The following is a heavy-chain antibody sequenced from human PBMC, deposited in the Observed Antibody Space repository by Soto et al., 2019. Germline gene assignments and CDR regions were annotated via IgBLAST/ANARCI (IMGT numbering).Heavy chain of an antibody. CDR1: GFAFSSYV. D-gene: IGHD6-19*01. V-gene: IGHV3-53*04. J-gene: IGHJ6*02. CDR3: ARDLSPKYSSGWYNGMDV. CDR2: IYSGGST. Sequence: TGGSLRVSCAASGFAFSSYVRSWVRQAPGKGLEWVSVIYSGGSTYYADSVKGRFTISRHNSKNTLYLQMNSLRAEDTAVYYCARDLSPKYSSGWYNGMDVWGQGTTVTVSS.